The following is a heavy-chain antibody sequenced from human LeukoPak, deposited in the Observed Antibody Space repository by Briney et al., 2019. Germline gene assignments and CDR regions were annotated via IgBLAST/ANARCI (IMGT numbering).Heavy chain of an antibody. V-gene: IGHV1-46*01. D-gene: IGHD7-27*01. Sequence: SVTFSCKASGYTFTSYYVHWVRQAPGQGLEWMGIINTSGGSTSYAQKFQGRVTMTRDTSTRTVYMELSSLRSEETAVYYCARFSHKTGSDAFDIWGQGTMVTVSS. CDR2: INTSGGST. J-gene: IGHJ3*02. CDR1: GYTFTSYY. CDR3: ARFSHKTGSDAFDI.